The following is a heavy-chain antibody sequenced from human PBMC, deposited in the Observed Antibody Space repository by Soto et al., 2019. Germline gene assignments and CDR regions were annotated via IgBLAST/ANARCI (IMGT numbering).Heavy chain of an antibody. J-gene: IGHJ4*02. CDR3: AKFFVETGSNSGWPWSFHY. Sequence: EVQLLEFGGGLVQPGRSLRLSCAASGFTFSNYAMSWVRQAPGQGLDWVSAISGSGGTTYYADSVKGRFTISRGNSKNTLFLQMNSLRAEDAAVYYCAKFFVETGSNSGWPWSFHYWGQGTLVTVSS. D-gene: IGHD6-25*01. CDR2: ISGSGGTT. CDR1: GFTFSNYA. V-gene: IGHV3-23*01.